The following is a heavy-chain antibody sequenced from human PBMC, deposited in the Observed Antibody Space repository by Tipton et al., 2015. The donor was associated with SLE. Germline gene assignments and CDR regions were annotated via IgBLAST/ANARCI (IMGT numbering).Heavy chain of an antibody. Sequence: TLSLTCTVSGGSISSGSYYWSWIRQPAGKGLEWIGNIYYGGGTYYNPSLESRVTISLDTSKNQFSLKLNSVTAADTAVYYCARSTDQNWFDPWGQGTLVTVSS. J-gene: IGHJ5*02. V-gene: IGHV4-31*03. D-gene: IGHD2-2*01. CDR2: IYYGGGT. CDR1: GGSISSGSYY. CDR3: ARSTDQNWFDP.